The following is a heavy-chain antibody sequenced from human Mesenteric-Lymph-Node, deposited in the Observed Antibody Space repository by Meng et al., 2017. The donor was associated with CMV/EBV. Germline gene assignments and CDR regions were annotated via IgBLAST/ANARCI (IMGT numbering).Heavy chain of an antibody. V-gene: IGHV3-23*01. CDR3: AKVREYTSSWDYYFDY. J-gene: IGHJ4*02. CDR2: ISASGGRT. Sequence: GESLKISCAASGFTFNNYWMTWVRQAPGKGLEWVSIISASGGRTYHADSVKGRFTISRDNSKNTLFLQMNSLRAEDTAVYYCAKVREYTSSWDYYFDYWGQGTLVTVSS. CDR1: GFTFNNYW. D-gene: IGHD6-13*01.